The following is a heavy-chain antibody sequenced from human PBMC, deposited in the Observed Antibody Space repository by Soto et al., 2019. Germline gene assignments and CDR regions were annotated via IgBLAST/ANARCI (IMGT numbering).Heavy chain of an antibody. CDR1: GFNSSSYW. V-gene: IGHV3-7*01. D-gene: IGHD1-26*01. Sequence: GGSLRLPCAASGFNSSSYWISWVRQAPGKGLEWVANIKEDGSEKNYVDSVKGRFTISRDNAKNSLYLQMNSLRAEDTAVYYCARIALGASFDYWGQGTLVTVSS. CDR3: ARIALGASFDY. J-gene: IGHJ4*02. CDR2: IKEDGSEK.